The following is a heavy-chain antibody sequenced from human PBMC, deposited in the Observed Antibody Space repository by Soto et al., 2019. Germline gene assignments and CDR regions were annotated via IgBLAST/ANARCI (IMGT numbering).Heavy chain of an antibody. D-gene: IGHD3-3*01. V-gene: IGHV4-39*02. CDR1: GGSISSSSYY. CDR3: AREGRYYDFWSGYYKAYYYYGMDV. CDR2: IYYSGST. J-gene: IGHJ6*02. Sequence: QLQLQESGPGLVKPSETLSLTCTVSGGSISSSSYYWGWIRQPPGKGLEWIGSIYYSGSTYYNPSLKSRVTISVDTSKNQFSLKLSSVTAADTAVYYCAREGRYYDFWSGYYKAYYYYGMDVWGQGTTVTVSS.